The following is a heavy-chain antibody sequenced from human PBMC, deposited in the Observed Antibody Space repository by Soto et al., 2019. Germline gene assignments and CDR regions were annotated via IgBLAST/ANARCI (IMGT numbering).Heavy chain of an antibody. CDR1: GYTFTSYA. J-gene: IGHJ4*02. D-gene: IGHD4-17*01. Sequence: ASVKVSCKASGYTFTSYAMHWVRQAPGQRLEWMGWINAGNGNTKYSQKFQGRVTITRDTSASTAYMELSSLRSEDTAVYYCARAPDYGDYFDYWGQGTLVTVSS. CDR3: ARAPDYGDYFDY. CDR2: INAGNGNT. V-gene: IGHV1-3*01.